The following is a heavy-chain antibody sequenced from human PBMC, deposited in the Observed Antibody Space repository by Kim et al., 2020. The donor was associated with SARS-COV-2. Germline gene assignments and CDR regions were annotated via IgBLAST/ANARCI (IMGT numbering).Heavy chain of an antibody. CDR3: ARDSLAFGGPEY. Sequence: SETLSLTCTVSDASFSRGGHFYSWLRQLPGKGLEWIGYISYSGHAYYNPSLKSRVLISVDTSKKQLSLELKSLSGADTGVYYCARDSLAFGGPEYWGQGTLITVSS. CDR2: ISYSGHA. D-gene: IGHD3-10*01. CDR1: DASFSRGGHF. J-gene: IGHJ4*02. V-gene: IGHV4-31*03.